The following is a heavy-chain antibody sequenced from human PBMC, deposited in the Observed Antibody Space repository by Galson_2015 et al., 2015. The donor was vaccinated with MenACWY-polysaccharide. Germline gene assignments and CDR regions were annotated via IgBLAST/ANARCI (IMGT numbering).Heavy chain of an antibody. CDR1: GLSLRDYA. Sequence: SLRLSCAAPGLSLRDYAVSWVRQAPGKGLEWVANIKQDGSEKYYVDSVKGRFTISRDNAKNSLYLHLNSLRAEDTAMYYCARDRPTHQQLVEFDYWGQGTLVTVSS. CDR3: ARDRPTHQQLVEFDY. CDR2: IKQDGSEK. D-gene: IGHD6-13*01. V-gene: IGHV3-7*01. J-gene: IGHJ4*02.